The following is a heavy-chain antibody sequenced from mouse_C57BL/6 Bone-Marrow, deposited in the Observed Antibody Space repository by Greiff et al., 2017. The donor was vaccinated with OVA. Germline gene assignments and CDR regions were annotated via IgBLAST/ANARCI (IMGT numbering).Heavy chain of an antibody. V-gene: IGHV5-4*01. Sequence: DVQLHESGGGLVKPGGSLKLSCAASGFTFSSYAMSWVRQTPEKRLEWVATISDGGSYTYYPDNVKGRFTISRDNAKNNLYLQMSHLKSEDTAMYYCARELGREDYFDYWGQGTTLTVSS. CDR3: ARELGREDYFDY. CDR1: GFTFSSYA. D-gene: IGHD4-1*01. CDR2: ISDGGSYT. J-gene: IGHJ2*01.